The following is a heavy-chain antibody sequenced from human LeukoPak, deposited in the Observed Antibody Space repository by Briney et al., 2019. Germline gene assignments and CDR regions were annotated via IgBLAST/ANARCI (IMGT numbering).Heavy chain of an antibody. CDR1: GGSFSGYY. J-gene: IGHJ6*03. D-gene: IGHD2-2*02. V-gene: IGHV4-34*01. Sequence: PSETLSLTCAVYGGSFSGYYWSWIRQPPGKGLEWIGEINHSGSTNYNPSLKSRVTISVDTSKNQFSLKLSSVTAADTAVYYCAGGKKQGYCSSTSCYSAYYYYMDVWGKGTTVTVSS. CDR3: AGGKKQGYCSSTSCYSAYYYYMDV. CDR2: INHSGST.